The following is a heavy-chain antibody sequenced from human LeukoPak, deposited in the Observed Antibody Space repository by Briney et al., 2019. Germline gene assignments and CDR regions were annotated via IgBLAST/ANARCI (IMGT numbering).Heavy chain of an antibody. CDR2: MNPNSGNT. J-gene: IGHJ4*02. Sequence: ASVKVSCKASGYTFTSYDINWVRQATGQGLEWMGWMNPNSGNTGYAQKFQGRVTMTRNTSISTAYMELSSLRSEDTAVYYCARAGGYYYRFESHFDYWGQGTLVTVSS. CDR1: GYTFTSYD. V-gene: IGHV1-8*01. D-gene: IGHD3-22*01. CDR3: ARAGGYYYRFESHFDY.